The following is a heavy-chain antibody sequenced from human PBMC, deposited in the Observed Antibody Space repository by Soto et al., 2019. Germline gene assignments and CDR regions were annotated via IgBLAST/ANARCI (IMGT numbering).Heavy chain of an antibody. CDR3: AKDLKGDYYDYYFDY. V-gene: IGHV3-23*01. Sequence: GGSLRLSCAASGFTFSSYAMSWVRQAPGKGLEWVSALSGSGGSTYYADSVKGRFTISRDNSRNTLYLQMNSLRAEDTAVYYCAKDLKGDYYDYYFDYWGQGTLVTVSS. CDR1: GFTFSSYA. CDR2: LSGSGGST. J-gene: IGHJ4*02. D-gene: IGHD3-22*01.